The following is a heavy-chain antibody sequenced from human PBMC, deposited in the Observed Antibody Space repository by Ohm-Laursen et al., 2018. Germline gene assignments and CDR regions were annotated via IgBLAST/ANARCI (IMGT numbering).Heavy chain of an antibody. J-gene: IGHJ5*02. Sequence: GSLRLSCSTSGFTFSSYSMNWVRQAPGKGLEWASSISSSSSYIYYADSVKGRFTISRDNAKNSLYLQMNSLRAEDTAVYYCASDFYGSGTYNWFDPWGQGTLVTVSS. CDR2: ISSSSSYI. CDR1: GFTFSSYS. D-gene: IGHD3-10*01. CDR3: ASDFYGSGTYNWFDP. V-gene: IGHV3-21*01.